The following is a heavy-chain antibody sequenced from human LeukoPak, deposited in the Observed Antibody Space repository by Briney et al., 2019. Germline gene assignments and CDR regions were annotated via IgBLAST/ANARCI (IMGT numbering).Heavy chain of an antibody. V-gene: IGHV3-33*08. CDR2: IWYDGSNK. J-gene: IGHJ4*02. CDR3: AREGPRGNSQFDY. D-gene: IGHD2/OR15-2a*01. Sequence: GGSLRLSCEASGFIFSSYAMNWVRQAPGKGLEWVALIWYDGSNKYYTDSVKGRLTISRDNSKDTLFLQMNGLRAEDTAVYYCAREGPRGNSQFDYWGQGTLVTVSS. CDR1: GFIFSSYA.